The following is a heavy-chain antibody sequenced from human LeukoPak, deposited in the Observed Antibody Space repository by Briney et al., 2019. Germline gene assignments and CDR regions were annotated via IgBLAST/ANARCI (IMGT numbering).Heavy chain of an antibody. J-gene: IGHJ4*02. Sequence: PGGSLRLSCAASGFTFGSYSMNWVRQAPGVGLEWISYISSGSRTIYYADSVEGRFSVSRDNAKNSLYLQMRSLRAEDTAVYYCARESITGHRDFDYWGQGTLVTVSS. CDR2: ISSGSRTI. CDR3: ARESITGHRDFDY. V-gene: IGHV3-48*01. CDR1: GFTFGSYS. D-gene: IGHD1-20*01.